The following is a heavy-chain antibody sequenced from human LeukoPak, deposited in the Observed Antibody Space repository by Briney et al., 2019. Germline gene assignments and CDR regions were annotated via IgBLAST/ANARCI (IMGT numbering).Heavy chain of an antibody. CDR2: IYYSGST. D-gene: IGHD6-19*01. CDR3: ARRLRGMGYSSEFDP. CDR1: GGSISSYY. V-gene: IGHV4-59*08. J-gene: IGHJ5*02. Sequence: SETLSLTCTVSGGSISSYYWSWIRQPPGKGPEWIGYIYYSGSTNYNPSLKSRVTISVDTSKNQFSLKLSSVTAADTAVYYCARRLRGMGYSSEFDPWGQGTLVTVSS.